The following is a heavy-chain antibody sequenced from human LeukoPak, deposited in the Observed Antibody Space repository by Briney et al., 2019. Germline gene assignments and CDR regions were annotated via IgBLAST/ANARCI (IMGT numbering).Heavy chain of an antibody. V-gene: IGHV3-7*01. CDR2: IKQDGSEK. CDR1: GFTFSSHW. D-gene: IGHD2-8*01. CDR3: AKGVSAVST. J-gene: IGHJ5*02. Sequence: GGSLRLSCAATGFTFSSHWMSWVRQAPGKGLDHVANIKQDGSEKYYVDSVQGRFTISRDNAKNSLYLQLRRLRAKAMDEYYSAKGVSAVSTWGQGTLVTVSS.